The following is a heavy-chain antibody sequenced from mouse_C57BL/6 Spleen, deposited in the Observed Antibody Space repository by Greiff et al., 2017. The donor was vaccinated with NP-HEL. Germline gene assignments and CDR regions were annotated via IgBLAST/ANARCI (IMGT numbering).Heavy chain of an antibody. V-gene: IGHV1-15*01. Sequence: QVQLQQSGAELVRPGASVTLSCKASGYTFTDYEMHWVKQTPVHGLEWIGAIDPETGGTAYNQKFKGKAILTADKSSSTAYMELRSLTSEDSAVYYCTREVLRSFAYWGQGTLVTVSA. J-gene: IGHJ3*01. CDR3: TREVLRSFAY. CDR1: GYTFTDYE. D-gene: IGHD1-1*01. CDR2: IDPETGGT.